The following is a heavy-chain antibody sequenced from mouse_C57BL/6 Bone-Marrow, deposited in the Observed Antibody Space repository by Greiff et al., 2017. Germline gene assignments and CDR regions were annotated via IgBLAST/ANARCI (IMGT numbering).Heavy chain of an antibody. CDR1: GYTFTSYW. V-gene: IGHV1-53*01. D-gene: IGHD2-5*01. CDR2: INPSNGGT. J-gene: IGHJ1*03. CDR3: ARKKRDYSNPWWYFDV. Sequence: QVQLQQPGTELVKPGASVKLSCKASGYTFTSYWMHWVKQRPGQGLEWIGNINPSNGGTNYNEKFKSKATLTVDKSSSTAYMQLSSLTSEASAVYYCARKKRDYSNPWWYFDVWGTGTTVTVSS.